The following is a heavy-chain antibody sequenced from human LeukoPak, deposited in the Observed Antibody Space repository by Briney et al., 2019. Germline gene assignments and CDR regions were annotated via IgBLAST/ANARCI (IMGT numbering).Heavy chain of an antibody. CDR2: VYHSGNT. V-gene: IGHV4-38-2*02. Sequence: SETLSLTCAVSGYSITNVYYWGWIRQPPGKGLEWIGCVYHSGNTYYNPSLTSRATISLDTSNSQFSLKLSSVTAADTAVYYCAREVWVPESKSGSWYMDVWGRGTTVTVS. CDR3: AREVWVPESKSGSWYMDV. J-gene: IGHJ6*03. CDR1: GYSITNVYY. D-gene: IGHD3-16*01.